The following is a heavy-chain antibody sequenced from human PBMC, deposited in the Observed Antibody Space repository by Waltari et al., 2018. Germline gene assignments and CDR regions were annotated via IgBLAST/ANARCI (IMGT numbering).Heavy chain of an antibody. CDR3: ARGGGTFSKPQYFDS. J-gene: IGHJ4*02. Sequence: QAHLVQSGSEMKKPGASVKVSCTASGYIFTTYGINWVRNAPGQGLGWMGWIKTNPGTQTYVQGFTGRFVFSLDTSVSTAYLQISSLKAEDSAIYYGARGGGTFSKPQYFDSWGQGTRVTVSS. D-gene: IGHD1-26*01. V-gene: IGHV7-4-1*02. CDR2: IKTNPGTQ. CDR1: GYIFTTYG.